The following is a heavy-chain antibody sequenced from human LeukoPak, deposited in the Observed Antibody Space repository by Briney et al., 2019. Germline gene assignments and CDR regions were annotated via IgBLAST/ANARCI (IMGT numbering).Heavy chain of an antibody. J-gene: IGHJ5*02. V-gene: IGHV3-23*01. CDR3: AGYCSSTNCYRGRWFDP. D-gene: IGHD2-2*02. CDR1: GFTFSSYG. CDR2: ISGSGTST. Sequence: GRSLRLSCAASGFTFSSYGMHWVRQAPGKGLEWVSAISGSGTSTYYADSVKGRFTISRDNSKNTLYLQMNSLRAEDTAVYYCAGYCSSTNCYRGRWFDPWGQGTLVTVSS.